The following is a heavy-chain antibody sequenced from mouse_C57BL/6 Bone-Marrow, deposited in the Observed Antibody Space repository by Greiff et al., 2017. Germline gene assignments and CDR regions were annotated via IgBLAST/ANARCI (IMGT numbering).Heavy chain of an antibody. CDR3: ARIPIYYGNYVTFYYYAMDY. V-gene: IGHV8-8*01. CDR2: IWWDDDK. CDR1: GFSLSTFGMG. Sequence: QVTLKVSGPGILQPSQTLSLTCSFSGFSLSTFGMGVGWIRQPSGKGLEWLAHIWWDDDKYYNPALKSRPTTSKDTSKNHVFLKIANVDTADTATYYCARIPIYYGNYVTFYYYAMDYWGQGTSVTVSS. D-gene: IGHD2-1*01. J-gene: IGHJ4*01.